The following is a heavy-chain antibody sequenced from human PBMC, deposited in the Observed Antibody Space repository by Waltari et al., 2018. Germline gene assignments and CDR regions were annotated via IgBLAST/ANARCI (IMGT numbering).Heavy chain of an antibody. Sequence: QVQLQQWGAGLLKPSETLSLTCAVYGGSFSGYYWSWIRQPPGKGLEWIGESNHSGSTNYNPSLKSRVTISGDKSKNQFSLKLSSVTAADTAVYYCARDMGAARRTAGMDVWGKGTTVTVSS. CDR2: SNHSGST. J-gene: IGHJ6*03. CDR3: ARDMGAARRTAGMDV. V-gene: IGHV4-34*01. D-gene: IGHD6-6*01. CDR1: GGSFSGYY.